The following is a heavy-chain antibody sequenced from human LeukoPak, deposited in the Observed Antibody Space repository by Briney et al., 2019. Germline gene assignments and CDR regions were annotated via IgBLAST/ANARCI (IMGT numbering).Heavy chain of an antibody. D-gene: IGHD3-10*01. V-gene: IGHV7-4-1*02. J-gene: IGHJ3*02. CDR2: INTNTGNP. CDR3: TRGEVHAFDI. Sequence: ASVKVSCKASGYTFTDYALHWVRQAPGQSLEWMGWINTNTGNPTYVQGFTGRFVFSLDTSVSTAYLQISGLKAEDTAVYFCTRGEVHAFDIWGQGTMVTVSS. CDR1: GYTFTDYA.